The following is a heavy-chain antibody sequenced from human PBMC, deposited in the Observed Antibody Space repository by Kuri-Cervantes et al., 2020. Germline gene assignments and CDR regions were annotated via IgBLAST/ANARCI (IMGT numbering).Heavy chain of an antibody. CDR3: VRHIATAKSDFDV. CDR1: GFTFSSYA. D-gene: IGHD5-12*01. CDR2: ISGRSSTI. V-gene: IGHV3-48*01. J-gene: IGHJ3*01. Sequence: GESLKISCAASGFTFSSYAMSWVRQAPGKGLEWVAPISGRSSTIYYADSLKGRVTISRDNAQSSLYLQMSSLRVEDTALYYCVRHIATAKSDFDVWGQGTMVTVSS.